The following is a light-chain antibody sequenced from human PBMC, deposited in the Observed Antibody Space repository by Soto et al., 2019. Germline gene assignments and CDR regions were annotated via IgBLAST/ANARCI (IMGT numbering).Light chain of an antibody. Sequence: DIQMTQSPSSLSASVGDRVTITCRASQSISSYLNWYQQKPGKAPKLLIYDASNLESGVPSTFSGSGSGTDFTLTISSLQPDDFATYYCQQYNSYSTFGGGTKVDIK. V-gene: IGKV1-5*01. CDR3: QQYNSYST. J-gene: IGKJ4*01. CDR2: DAS. CDR1: QSISSY.